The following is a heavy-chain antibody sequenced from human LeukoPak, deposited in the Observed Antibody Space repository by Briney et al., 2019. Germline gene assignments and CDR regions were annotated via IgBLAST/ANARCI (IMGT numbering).Heavy chain of an antibody. CDR1: GYTFTSYG. D-gene: IGHD3-10*01. CDR2: ISAYNGNT. J-gene: IGHJ4*02. CDR3: AKDFGGAGSYHCPFDY. Sequence: RASVKVSCKASGYTFTSYGISWVRQAPGQGLEWMGWISAYNGNTNYAQKLQGRVTMTTDTSTSTAYMELRSLRSDDTAVYYCAKDFGGAGSYHCPFDYWGQGTLVTVSS. V-gene: IGHV1-18*01.